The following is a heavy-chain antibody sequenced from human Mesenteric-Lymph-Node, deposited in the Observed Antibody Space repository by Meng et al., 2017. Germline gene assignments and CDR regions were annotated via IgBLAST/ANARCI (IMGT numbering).Heavy chain of an antibody. CDR1: GGTFSSYA. V-gene: IGHV1-69*06. Sequence: SVKVSGKASGGTFSSYAISWVRQAPGQGLEWMGGIIPIFGTANYAQKFQGRVTITADKSTSTAYMELSSLRSEDTAVYYCARIRGYSGCGELQNRYGMDVWGQGTTVTVSS. J-gene: IGHJ6*02. CDR3: ARIRGYSGCGELQNRYGMDV. CDR2: IIPIFGTA. D-gene: IGHD3-10*01.